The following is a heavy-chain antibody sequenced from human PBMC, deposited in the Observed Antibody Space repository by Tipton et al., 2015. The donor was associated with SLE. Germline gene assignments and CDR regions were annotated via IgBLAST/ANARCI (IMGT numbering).Heavy chain of an antibody. Sequence: TLSLTCTASGGSITNHYWNWIRQPPGKGLEWIGYIHYSGTTHDNPSLKSRVTMSVDMSKNQFSLRLSSVTAADTAVYYCAREGAAGGGNWFDPWGQGTLVTVAS. CDR2: IHYSGTT. J-gene: IGHJ5*02. CDR3: AREGAAGGGNWFDP. CDR1: GGSITNHY. D-gene: IGHD2-15*01. V-gene: IGHV4-59*11.